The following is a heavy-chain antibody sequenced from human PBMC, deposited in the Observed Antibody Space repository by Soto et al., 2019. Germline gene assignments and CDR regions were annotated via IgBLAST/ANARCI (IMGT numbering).Heavy chain of an antibody. J-gene: IGHJ3*02. CDR2: MYWDDDK. D-gene: IGHD2-15*01. CDR1: GFSLSTSGVG. V-gene: IGHV2-5*02. CDR3: AHKQALLRGGHDAFDI. Sequence: QITLKESGPTLVKPTQTLTLTCTFSGFSLSTSGVGVGWICQPPGKPLEWLALMYWDDDKRYRPSLKSTLTSTKDTSKNQVVLTMTNMDPVDTATYYCAHKQALLRGGHDAFDIWGQGTMVTVSS.